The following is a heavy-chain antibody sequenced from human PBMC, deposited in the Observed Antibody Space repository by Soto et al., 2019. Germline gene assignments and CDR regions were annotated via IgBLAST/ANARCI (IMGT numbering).Heavy chain of an antibody. CDR1: EFTFNTYA. V-gene: IGHV3-30-3*01. CDR2: TSYDSTNT. D-gene: IGHD3-22*01. J-gene: IGHJ4*02. CDR3: ARDYDISGPWSGGYDS. Sequence: QVQLMESGGGVVQPGTTLRLSCSASEFTFNTYAMHWVRQAPGRGLDWVAVTSYDSTNTKYADSVKGRFTISRDNSKNPLFLQMTSLTPEDTAVYYCARDYDISGPWSGGYDSWGRGTLVNASS.